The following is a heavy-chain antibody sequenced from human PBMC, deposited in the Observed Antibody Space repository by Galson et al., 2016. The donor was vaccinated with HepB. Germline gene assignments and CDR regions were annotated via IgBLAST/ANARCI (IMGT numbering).Heavy chain of an antibody. V-gene: IGHV4-59*01. CDR3: TRESGSGSCVYLDS. D-gene: IGHD3-10*01. Sequence: SETLSLTCTVSGGSITDYYWNWIRQPPGKGLEWIGYIYYSGSTNYNPSLKSRVTISVDMSKNQFYLNLTSVTSADTAVHYCTRESGSGSCVYLDSWGRGALVTVSS. J-gene: IGHJ4*02. CDR1: GGSITDYY. CDR2: IYYSGST.